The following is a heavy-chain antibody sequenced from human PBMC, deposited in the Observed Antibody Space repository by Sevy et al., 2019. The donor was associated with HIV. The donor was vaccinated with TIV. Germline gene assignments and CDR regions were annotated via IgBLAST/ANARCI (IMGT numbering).Heavy chain of an antibody. D-gene: IGHD3-3*01. Sequence: GGSLRLSCAASGFSLSGYDMHWVRQAPGKGLEWVANIKQDGSEKYYVDSVKGRFTISRDNAKNSLYLQMNSLRAEDTAVYYCARGWDFWSGYYTGYYGMDVWGQGTTVTVSS. CDR1: GFSLSGYD. CDR2: IKQDGSEK. J-gene: IGHJ6*02. CDR3: ARGWDFWSGYYTGYYGMDV. V-gene: IGHV3-7*01.